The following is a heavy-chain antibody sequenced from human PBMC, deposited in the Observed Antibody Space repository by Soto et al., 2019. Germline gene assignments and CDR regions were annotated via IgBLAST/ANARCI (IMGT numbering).Heavy chain of an antibody. CDR2: IYYSGST. D-gene: IGHD2-8*01. J-gene: IGHJ6*03. CDR1: GGSISSSSYY. CDR3: ARQAYCTNGVCSHYYYYYYMDV. Sequence: SETLSLTCTVSGGSISSSSYYWGWIRQPPGKGLEWIGSIYYSGSTYYNPSLKSRVTISVDTSKNQFSLKLSSVTAADTAVYYCARQAYCTNGVCSHYYYYYYMDVWGKGTTVTVSS. V-gene: IGHV4-39*01.